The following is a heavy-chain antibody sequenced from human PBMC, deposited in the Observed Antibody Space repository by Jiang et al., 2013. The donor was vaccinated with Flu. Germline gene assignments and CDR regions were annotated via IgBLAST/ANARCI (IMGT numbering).Heavy chain of an antibody. CDR2: ISYDGTNR. D-gene: IGHD3-3*01. V-gene: IGHV3-30*04. CDR3: TIFGVLILNCFDY. Sequence: VQLVESGGGVVQPGRSLRLSCAASGFTFSSYGQPPGKGLEWVAVISYDGTNRYYADSVKGRFTISRDTSKNMCCVLLCERPAAHKDTLWITIFGVLILNCFDYWDQGTQVTVSS. J-gene: IGHJ4*02. CDR1: GFTFSSY.